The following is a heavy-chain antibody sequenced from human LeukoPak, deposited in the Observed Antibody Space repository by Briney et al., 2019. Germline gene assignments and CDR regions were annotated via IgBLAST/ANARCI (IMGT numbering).Heavy chain of an antibody. CDR1: GFSFRTYG. CDR2: IRFDGSNT. D-gene: IGHD7-27*01. J-gene: IGHJ4*02. V-gene: IGHV3-30*02. CDR3: AFDPGY. Sequence: GGSLRLSCAASGFSFRTYGMHWVRQAPGKGLEWVAFIRFDGSNTYYTDSVKGRFTISRDNSKNTLYMQITTVRVGDRYVSYCAFDPGYWGQGTLVTVSS.